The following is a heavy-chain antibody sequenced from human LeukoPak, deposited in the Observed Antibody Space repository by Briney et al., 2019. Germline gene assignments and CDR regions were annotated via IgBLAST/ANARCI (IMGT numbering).Heavy chain of an antibody. CDR3: AADLPYSNYGPLDY. V-gene: IGHV1-58*01. Sequence: SVKVSCKASGFTFTTSAVQWVRQARGQRLEWIGWIVVGSGNTNYAQMFQERVTITRDMSTSTAYMELSSLRSEDTAVYYCAADLPYSNYGPLDYWGQGTLVTVSS. CDR2: IVVGSGNT. CDR1: GFTFTTSA. D-gene: IGHD4-11*01. J-gene: IGHJ4*02.